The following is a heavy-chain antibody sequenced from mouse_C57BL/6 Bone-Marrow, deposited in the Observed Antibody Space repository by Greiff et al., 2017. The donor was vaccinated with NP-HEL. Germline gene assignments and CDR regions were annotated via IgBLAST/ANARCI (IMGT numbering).Heavy chain of an antibody. CDR3: TTGFYYYGSSSWFAY. CDR2: IDPENGDT. J-gene: IGHJ3*01. Sequence: VQLKQSGAELVRPGASVKLSCTASGFTINDDYMHWVKQRPEQGLEWIGWIDPENGDTEYASKFQGKATITADTSSNTAYLQLSSLTSEDTAVYYCTTGFYYYGSSSWFAYWGQGTLVTVSA. V-gene: IGHV14-4*01. D-gene: IGHD1-1*01. CDR1: GFTINDDY.